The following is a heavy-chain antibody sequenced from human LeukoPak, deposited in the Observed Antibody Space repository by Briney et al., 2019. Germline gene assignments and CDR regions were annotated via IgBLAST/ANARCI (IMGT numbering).Heavy chain of an antibody. D-gene: IGHD2-15*01. J-gene: IGHJ3*02. Sequence: GASVKVSCKASGYTFTSYGISWVRQAPGQGLEWMGWISAYNGNTNYAQKLQGRVTMTTDTSTSTAYMELRSLRSDDTAVYYCARDDRYCSGGSCYSEYAFDIWGQGTVVTVSS. CDR1: GYTFTSYG. V-gene: IGHV1-18*01. CDR3: ARDDRYCSGGSCYSEYAFDI. CDR2: ISAYNGNT.